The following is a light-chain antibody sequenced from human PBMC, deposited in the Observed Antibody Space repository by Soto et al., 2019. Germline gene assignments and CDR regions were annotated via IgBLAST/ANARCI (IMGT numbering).Light chain of an antibody. CDR1: SSDVGGYNY. Sequence: QYSQTHPPAASGSLGQSVTISCTGTSSDVGGYNYVSWYQQHPGKAPKLMIYEVTKRPSGVPDRFSGSKSGNTASLTVSGLQAEDEADYYCSSYAGSNRVFGTGTKVTVL. CDR3: SSYAGSNRV. J-gene: IGLJ1*01. CDR2: EVT. V-gene: IGLV2-8*01.